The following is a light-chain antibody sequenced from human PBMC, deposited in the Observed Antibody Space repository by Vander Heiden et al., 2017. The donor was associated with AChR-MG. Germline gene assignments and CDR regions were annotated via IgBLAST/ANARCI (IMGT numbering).Light chain of an antibody. CDR3: QQYNNWPRT. CDR2: GAS. V-gene: IGKV3-15*01. Sequence: ELVMTHSPATLSVSPGERATLSCRASQSGSSNLAWYQQKPGQPPRLLIDGASTRATGIPARFSGSGSGTEFTLTISSLQSEDFAVYYCQQYNNWPRTFGQGTKVEIK. J-gene: IGKJ1*01. CDR1: QSGSSN.